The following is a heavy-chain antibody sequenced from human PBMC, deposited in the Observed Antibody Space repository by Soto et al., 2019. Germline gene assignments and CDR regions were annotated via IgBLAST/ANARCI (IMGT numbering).Heavy chain of an antibody. CDR3: ASDLVGASDSYGLDV. J-gene: IGHJ6*02. CDR2: IWHGGNNK. Sequence: QVQLVESGGGVVQPGRSLRLSCAASGFTFSNYGMHWVRQAPGKGLEWVAIIWHGGNNKYYADSVRGRFIISRDNSKNRLYLQMNSLRAEDTAVYYCASDLVGASDSYGLDVWGQGTPVTVSS. CDR1: GFTFSNYG. V-gene: IGHV3-33*01. D-gene: IGHD1-26*01.